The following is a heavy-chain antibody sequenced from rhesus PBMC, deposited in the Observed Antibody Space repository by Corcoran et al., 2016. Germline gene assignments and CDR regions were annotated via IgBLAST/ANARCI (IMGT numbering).Heavy chain of an antibody. CDR3: ARDRRFIAAGPLDS. J-gene: IGHJ6*01. Sequence: QVQLQESGPGLVKPSETLSLHCAVSGGFISSNYWRWIRQPTGQGLEWIGRLFGRGGITDYNPSLKRRVTMSTDTSKNQFSLKLSSVTAADTAVDYCARDRRFIAAGPLDSWGQGVVVTVSS. CDR2: LFGRGGIT. D-gene: IGHD6-13*01. V-gene: IGHV4-160*01. CDR1: GGFISSNY.